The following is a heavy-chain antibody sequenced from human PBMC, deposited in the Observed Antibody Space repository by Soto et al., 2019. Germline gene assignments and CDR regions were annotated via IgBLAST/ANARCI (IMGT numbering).Heavy chain of an antibody. CDR2: INHSGST. Sequence: QVQLQQWGAGLLKPSETLSLTCAVYGGSFSGYYWSWIRQPPGKGLEWIGEINHSGSTNYNPSLKSRVTRSVDTSKNQFALKLSSVTAADTAVYYCARGEEGGSYGPAARGYYFDYWGQGTLVTVSS. V-gene: IGHV4-34*01. J-gene: IGHJ4*02. D-gene: IGHD1-26*01. CDR1: GGSFSGYY. CDR3: ARGEEGGSYGPAARGYYFDY.